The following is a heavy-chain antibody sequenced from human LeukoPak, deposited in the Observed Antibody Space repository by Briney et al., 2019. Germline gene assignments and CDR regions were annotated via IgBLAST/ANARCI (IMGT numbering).Heavy chain of an antibody. V-gene: IGHV3-23*01. CDR1: GFTFSSYA. CDR3: AKDYDFWSGYGRSIGLFDY. D-gene: IGHD3-3*01. CDR2: ISGSGGST. Sequence: GGSLRLSCAASGFTFSSYAMSWVRQAPGKGLEWVSAISGSGGSTYYADSVKGWFTISRDNSKNTLYLQMNSLRAEDTAVYYCAKDYDFWSGYGRSIGLFDYWGQGTLVTVSS. J-gene: IGHJ4*02.